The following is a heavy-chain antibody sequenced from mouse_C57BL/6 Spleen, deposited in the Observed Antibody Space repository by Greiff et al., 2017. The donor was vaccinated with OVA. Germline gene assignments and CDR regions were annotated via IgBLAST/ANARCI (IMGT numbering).Heavy chain of an antibody. D-gene: IGHD1-1*01. V-gene: IGHV2-2*01. CDR3: ARRGGSSYNYAMDY. CDR1: GFSLTSYG. Sequence: QVQLKQSGPGLVQPSQSLSITCTVSGFSLTSYGVHWVRQSPGKGLEWLGVIWSGGSTDYNAAFISRLSISKDNSNSQVFFKMNSLQADDTAIYYCARRGGSSYNYAMDYWGQGTSVTVSS. CDR2: IWSGGST. J-gene: IGHJ4*01.